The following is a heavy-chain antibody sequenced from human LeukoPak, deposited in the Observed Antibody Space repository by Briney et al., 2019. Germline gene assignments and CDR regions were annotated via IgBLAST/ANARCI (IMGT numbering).Heavy chain of an antibody. J-gene: IGHJ4*02. V-gene: IGHV4-34*01. Sequence: SETLSLTCAVYGGSFSGCYWSWIRQPPGKGLEWIGEINHSGSTNYNPSLKSRVTISVDTSKNQFSLKLSSVTAADTAVYYCARGDYCSGGSCMLWGYYFDYWGQGTLVTVSS. CDR2: INHSGST. CDR3: ARGDYCSGGSCMLWGYYFDY. CDR1: GGSFSGCY. D-gene: IGHD2-15*01.